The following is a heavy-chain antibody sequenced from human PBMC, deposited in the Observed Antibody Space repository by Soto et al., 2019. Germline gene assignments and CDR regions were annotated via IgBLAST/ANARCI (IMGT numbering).Heavy chain of an antibody. J-gene: IGHJ4*02. CDR2: IFHSEST. CDR3: ARDKITGLFDY. Sequence: PSETLSLTCTVSAGSLSSDSYYWSWIRQPPGKGLEWIGYIFHSESTNYNPSLKSRVTISVDTSKNQFSLKLTSVTAADTAVYYCARDKITGLFDYWGQGTLVTVSS. CDR1: AGSLSSDSYY. D-gene: IGHD2-8*02. V-gene: IGHV4-61*01.